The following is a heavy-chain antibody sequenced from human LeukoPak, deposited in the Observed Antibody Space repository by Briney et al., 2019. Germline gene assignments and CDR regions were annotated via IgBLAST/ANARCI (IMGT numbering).Heavy chain of an antibody. V-gene: IGHV3-33*01. CDR2: IWYDGSNK. D-gene: IGHD3-10*01. J-gene: IGHJ4*02. CDR3: ARDGDYYGSGSYHNRRHYFDY. CDR1: GFIFSSYG. Sequence: GGSLRLSCAASGFIFSSYGMHWVRQAPGKGLEWVAVIWYDGSNKYYADSVKGRFTISRDNSKNTLYLQMNSLRAEDTAVYYCARDGDYYGSGSYHNRRHYFDYWGQGTLVTVSS.